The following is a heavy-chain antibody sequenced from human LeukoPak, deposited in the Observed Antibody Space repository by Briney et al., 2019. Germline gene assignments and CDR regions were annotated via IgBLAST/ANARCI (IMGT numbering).Heavy chain of an antibody. CDR1: EFTFSKYA. V-gene: IGHV3-30*02. D-gene: IGHD3-22*01. CDR3: AKYPDSSGYYYSFDY. Sequence: GGSLRLSCAASEFTFSKYAMHWVRQAPGKGLEWVTFIRYDGSTQYYIDSVKGRFTISRDNSKNTLYLQMNSLRAEDTAVYYCAKYPDSSGYYYSFDYWGQGTLVTVSS. CDR2: IRYDGSTQ. J-gene: IGHJ4*02.